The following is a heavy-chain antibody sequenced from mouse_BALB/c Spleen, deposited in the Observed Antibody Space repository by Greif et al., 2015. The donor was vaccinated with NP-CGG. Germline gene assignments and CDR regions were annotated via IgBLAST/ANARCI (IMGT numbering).Heavy chain of an antibody. CDR1: GFNIKDTY. D-gene: IGHD1-1*01. J-gene: IGHJ2*01. CDR2: IDPANGNT. V-gene: IGHV14-3*02. Sequence: VQLQQSGAELVKPGASVKLSCTASGFNIKDTYMHWVKQRPEQGLEWIGRIDPANGNTKYDPKFQGKATITADTSSNTAYLQLSSLTSEDTAVYYCARDGLLRSYFDYWGQGTTLTVSS. CDR3: ARDGLLRSYFDY.